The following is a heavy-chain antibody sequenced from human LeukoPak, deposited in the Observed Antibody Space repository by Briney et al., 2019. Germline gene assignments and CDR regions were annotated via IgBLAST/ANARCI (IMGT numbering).Heavy chain of an antibody. CDR1: GFTFSSYA. J-gene: IGHJ4*02. CDR3: ARDLYDSSGYYAGY. CDR2: IYYSGST. V-gene: IGHV4-59*01. Sequence: GSLRLSCAASGFTFSSYAMSWIRQPPGKGLEWIGYIYYSGSTNYNPSLKSRVTISVDTSKNQFSLKLSSVTAADTAVYYCARDLYDSSGYYAGYWGQGTLVTVSS. D-gene: IGHD3-22*01.